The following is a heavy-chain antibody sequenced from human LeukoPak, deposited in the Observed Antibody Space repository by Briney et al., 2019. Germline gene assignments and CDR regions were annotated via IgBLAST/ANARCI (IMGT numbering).Heavy chain of an antibody. CDR2: ISWNSGSI. J-gene: IGHJ4*02. D-gene: IGHD5-18*01. Sequence: GGSLRLSCAASGFTFDDYAMHWVRQAPGKGLEWVSGISWNSGSIDYADSVKGRFTISRDNAKSTLYLQMNSLRADDMALYYCTRASGYSSGAVDYGGQGTLVTVSS. CDR1: GFTFDDYA. V-gene: IGHV3-9*03. CDR3: TRASGYSSGAVDY.